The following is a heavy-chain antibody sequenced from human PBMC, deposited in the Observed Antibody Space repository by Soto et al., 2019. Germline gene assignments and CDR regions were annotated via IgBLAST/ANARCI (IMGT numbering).Heavy chain of an antibody. CDR3: ARDRKLELPGNYYYYGMDV. D-gene: IGHD1-7*01. CDR1: GGSIRDYF. CDR2: ISSSGTV. V-gene: IGHV4-59*01. J-gene: IGHJ6*02. Sequence: SETLSLTCSVSGGSIRDYFRTWIRQSPGRGLEWIGYISSSGTVKYNSSLKSRVTISLDRSRNQFSLKLSSVTAADTAVYFCARDRKLELPGNYYYYGMDVWGQGTTVTVSS.